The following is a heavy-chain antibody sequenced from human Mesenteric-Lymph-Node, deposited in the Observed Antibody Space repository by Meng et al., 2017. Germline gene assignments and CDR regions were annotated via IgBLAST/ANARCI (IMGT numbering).Heavy chain of an antibody. V-gene: IGHV3-73*01. Sequence: EVQLVDSGGGLVQPGVSLRLSCAASGFTFSGSGMHWVRQASGKGLEWVGRVRDKDNNYATSYAESVKGRFTISRDDSRNTAYLKMDSLKTEDTAVYYCGSGNYFDYWGQGTLVTVSS. CDR3: GSGNYFDY. CDR2: VRDKDNNYAT. J-gene: IGHJ4*02. D-gene: IGHD1-26*01. CDR1: GFTFSGSG.